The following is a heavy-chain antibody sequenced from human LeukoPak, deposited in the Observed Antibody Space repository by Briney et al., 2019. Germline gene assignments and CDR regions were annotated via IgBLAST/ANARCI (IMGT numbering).Heavy chain of an antibody. CDR1: GGSISSGSYY. D-gene: IGHD6-13*01. Sequence: SETLSLTCTVSGGSISSGSYYWSWIRQPAGKGLEWIGHIYTSGSTNYNPSLKSRVTISVDTSKNQFSLKLSSVTAADTAVYYCARHGSSSWSFFDYWGQGTLVTVSS. CDR2: IYTSGST. CDR3: ARHGSSSWSFFDY. V-gene: IGHV4-61*09. J-gene: IGHJ4*02.